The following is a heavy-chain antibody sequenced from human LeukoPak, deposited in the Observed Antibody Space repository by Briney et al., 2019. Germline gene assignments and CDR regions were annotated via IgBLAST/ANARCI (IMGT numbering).Heavy chain of an antibody. V-gene: IGHV3-23*01. CDR3: AGLDRYFFDY. CDR2: ISGSGGST. CDR1: GFTFSSYA. D-gene: IGHD3-3*01. Sequence: GGSLRLSCAASGFTFSSYAMSWVRQAPGNGLEWVSAISGSGGSTYYADSVKGRFTISRDNSKNTLYLQMNSLRAEDTAVYYCAGLDRYFFDYWGQGTLVTVSS. J-gene: IGHJ4*02.